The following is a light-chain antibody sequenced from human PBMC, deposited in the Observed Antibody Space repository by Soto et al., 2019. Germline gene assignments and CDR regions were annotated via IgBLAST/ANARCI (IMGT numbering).Light chain of an antibody. J-gene: IGLJ3*02. V-gene: IGLV2-14*01. CDR2: EVS. CDR1: SSDVGGYNY. CDR3: SSYTTSSTHWV. Sequence: QSALTQPASVSGSPGQSITISCTGTSSDVGGYNYVSWYQQHPGKAPKLMIYEVSNRPSGVSNRFSGSKSGNTASLTISGVQAEDEADYYCSSYTTSSTHWVFGGGTQLTVL.